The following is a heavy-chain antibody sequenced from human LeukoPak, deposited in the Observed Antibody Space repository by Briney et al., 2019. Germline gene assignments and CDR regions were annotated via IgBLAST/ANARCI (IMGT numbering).Heavy chain of an antibody. CDR3: ARGSSGWYTPRFDY. V-gene: IGHV4-38-2*02. D-gene: IGHD6-19*01. Sequence: SETLSLTCTVSGYSISSGYYLGWIRQPPGKGLEWIGSIYHSGSTYYNPSLKSRVTISVDTSKNQFSLKLSSVTAADTAVYYCARGSSGWYTPRFDYWGQGTLVTVSS. J-gene: IGHJ4*02. CDR1: GYSISSGYY. CDR2: IYHSGST.